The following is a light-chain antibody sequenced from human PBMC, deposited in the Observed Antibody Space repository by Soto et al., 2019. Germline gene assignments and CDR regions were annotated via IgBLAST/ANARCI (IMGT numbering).Light chain of an antibody. CDR1: QSISSY. CDR3: QQSYSTPVWT. V-gene: IGKV1-39*01. CDR2: AAS. J-gene: IGKJ1*01. Sequence: DIQMTQSPSSLSASVGDRVTITCRASQSISSYLNWYQQKPGKAPKLLIYAASSLQSGVPSRFSGSGSGTDFTITISRLQHEDFATYYCQQSYSTPVWTFGQGTKVEIK.